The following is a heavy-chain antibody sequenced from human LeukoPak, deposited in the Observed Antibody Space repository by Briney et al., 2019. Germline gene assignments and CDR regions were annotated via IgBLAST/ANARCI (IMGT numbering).Heavy chain of an antibody. CDR3: ARRGFGELSHAYYYYYMDV. Sequence: PGGSLRLSCAASGFTLSDYYMSWIRQAPGKGLEWVSYISSSGSTIYHADSVKGRFTISRDNAKNSLYLQMNSLRAEDTAVYYCARRGFGELSHAYYYYYMDVWGKGTTVTVSS. J-gene: IGHJ6*03. V-gene: IGHV3-11*01. D-gene: IGHD3-16*02. CDR1: GFTLSDYY. CDR2: ISSSGSTI.